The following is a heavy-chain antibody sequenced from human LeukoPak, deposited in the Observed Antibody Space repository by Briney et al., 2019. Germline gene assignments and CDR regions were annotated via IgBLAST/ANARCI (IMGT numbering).Heavy chain of an antibody. CDR1: GFTFSSYG. D-gene: IGHD6-19*01. CDR2: ISYDGSNK. J-gene: IGHJ6*04. Sequence: GRSLRLSCAASGFTFSSYGMHWVRQAPGKGLEGVAVISYDGSNKYYADSVKGRFTISRDNSKNTLYLQMNSLRAEDTAVYYCAKGHGAAVAGAYYYGMDVWGKGTTVTVSS. CDR3: AKGHGAAVAGAYYYGMDV. V-gene: IGHV3-30*18.